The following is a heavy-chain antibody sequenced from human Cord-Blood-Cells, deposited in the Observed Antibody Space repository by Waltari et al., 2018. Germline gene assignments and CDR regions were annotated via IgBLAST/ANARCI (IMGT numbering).Heavy chain of an antibody. J-gene: IGHJ4*02. V-gene: IGHV4-39*01. CDR1: GGSISSSSYY. CDR2: IYYSGST. D-gene: IGHD3-22*01. Sequence: QLQLQESGPGLVQPSETLSLTCTVPGGSISSSSYYWGWIRQPPGQGLEWIGSIYYSGSTYYNPSLKSRVTISVDTSKNQFSLKLSSVTAADTAVYYCASPGADYYDSSGYLYYFDYWGQGTLVTVSS. CDR3: ASPGADYYDSSGYLYYFDY.